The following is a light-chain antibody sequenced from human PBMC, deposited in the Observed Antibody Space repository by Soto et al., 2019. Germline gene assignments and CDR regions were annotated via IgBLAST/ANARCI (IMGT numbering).Light chain of an antibody. CDR1: QSISNY. J-gene: IGKJ3*01. CDR2: AAS. Sequence: DIQMTQSPSSLSASVGDRITITCRASQSISNYLNWYQQKPGKAPKLLISAASSLQGGVPSRFSDSGSGTDFTLSITSLQPEDLATYYCQQTYSTITFGPVTKVEI. CDR3: QQTYSTIT. V-gene: IGKV1-39*01.